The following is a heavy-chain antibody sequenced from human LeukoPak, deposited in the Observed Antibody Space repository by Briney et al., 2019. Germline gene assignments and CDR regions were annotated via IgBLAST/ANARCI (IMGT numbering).Heavy chain of an antibody. D-gene: IGHD3-10*02. CDR1: GFTFSSYS. V-gene: IGHV3-21*01. Sequence: NPGGSLRLSCADSGFTFSSYSMNWVRQAPGKGLEWVSSISSSSDYIYYADSVKGRFTISRDNAKNSLYLQMNSLRAEDTAVYYCAELGITMIGGVWGKGTTVTISS. CDR3: AELGITMIGGV. J-gene: IGHJ6*04. CDR2: ISSSSDYI.